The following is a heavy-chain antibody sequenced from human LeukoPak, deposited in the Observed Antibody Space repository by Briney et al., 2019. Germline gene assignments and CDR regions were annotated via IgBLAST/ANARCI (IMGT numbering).Heavy chain of an antibody. CDR2: IYYSGST. V-gene: IGHV4-59*08. D-gene: IGHD5-18*01. CDR1: GGSISSYY. J-gene: IGHJ4*02. CDR3: ARVRYNYGSFDY. Sequence: SETLSLTCTVSGGSISSYYWSWIRQPPGKGLEWIGYIYYSGSTNYNPSLKSRVTISIDTSKNQFSLKLSSVTAADTAVYYCARVRYNYGSFDYWGQGTLVTVSS.